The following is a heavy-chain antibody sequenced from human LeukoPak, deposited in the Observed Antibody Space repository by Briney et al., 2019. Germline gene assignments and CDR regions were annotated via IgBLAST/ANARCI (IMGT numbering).Heavy chain of an antibody. J-gene: IGHJ4*02. CDR1: GGTFSSYA. V-gene: IGHV1-69*05. CDR2: TIPIFGTA. CDR3: ARGVTRAVAGQPYYFDY. Sequence: GASVKVSCKASGGTFSSYAISWVRQAPGQGLEWMGGTIPIFGTANYAQKFQGRVTITTDESTSTAYMELSSLRSEDTAVYYCARGVTRAVAGQPYYFDYWGQGTLVAVSS. D-gene: IGHD6-19*01.